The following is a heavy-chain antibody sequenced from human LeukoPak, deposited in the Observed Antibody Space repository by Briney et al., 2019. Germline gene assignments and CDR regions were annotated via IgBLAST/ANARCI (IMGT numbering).Heavy chain of an antibody. J-gene: IGHJ4*02. CDR3: ATLGYSYGTDY. V-gene: IGHV4-61*02. CDR2: IYTSGST. CDR1: GDSLSSGNYY. D-gene: IGHD5-18*01. Sequence: SETLSLTCTVSGDSLSSGNYYWAWVRQPAGKGLEWIGRIYTSGSTNYNPSLKSRVTISVDTSKNQFSLKLSSVTAADTAVYYCATLGYSYGTDYWGQGTLVTVSS.